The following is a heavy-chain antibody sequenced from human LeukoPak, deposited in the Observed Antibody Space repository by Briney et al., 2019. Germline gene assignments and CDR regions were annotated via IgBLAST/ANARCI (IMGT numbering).Heavy chain of an antibody. V-gene: IGHV4-4*02. CDR2: IYHSGST. Sequence: PSGTLSLTCAVSGGSISSSNWWSWVRQPPGKGLEWIGEIYHSGSTNYNPSLKSRVTISVDKSKNQFSLKLSSVTAADTAVYYCARVKYSVTYSSFDYWGQGTLVTVSS. CDR1: GGSISSSNW. CDR3: ARVKYSVTYSSFDY. D-gene: IGHD1-26*01. J-gene: IGHJ4*02.